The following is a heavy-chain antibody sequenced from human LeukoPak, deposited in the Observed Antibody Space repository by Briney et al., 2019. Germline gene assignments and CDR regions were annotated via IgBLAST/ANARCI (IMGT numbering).Heavy chain of an antibody. Sequence: PGGCLRLSCAASGFTFSSYAMSWVRQAPGKGLEWVSAFSGSGGSTYYADSVKGRFTISGDNSKNTLYLQMNSLRAEDAAVYYCAKEGYDILTGYYKSYYYYYMDVWGKGTTVTVSS. D-gene: IGHD3-9*01. CDR3: AKEGYDILTGYYKSYYYYYMDV. CDR1: GFTFSSYA. V-gene: IGHV3-23*01. J-gene: IGHJ6*03. CDR2: FSGSGGST.